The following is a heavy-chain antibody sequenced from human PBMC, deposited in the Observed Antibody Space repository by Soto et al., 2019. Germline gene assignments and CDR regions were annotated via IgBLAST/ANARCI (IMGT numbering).Heavy chain of an antibody. Sequence: SETLSLTCTVSGGSISSYYWSWILQPPGKGLEWIGEINHSGSTNYNPSLKSRVTISVDTSKNQFSLKLSSVTAADTAVYYCARERYSSSSSGFDYWGQGTLVTVSS. V-gene: IGHV4-34*01. CDR2: INHSGST. J-gene: IGHJ4*02. D-gene: IGHD6-6*01. CDR1: GGSISSYY. CDR3: ARERYSSSSSGFDY.